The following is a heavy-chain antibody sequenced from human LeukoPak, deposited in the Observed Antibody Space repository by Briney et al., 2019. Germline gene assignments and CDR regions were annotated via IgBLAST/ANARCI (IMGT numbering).Heavy chain of an antibody. Sequence: GGSLRLSCAVSGFNFSTYWIHWVRQAPGKGLVWVSLINTDGSATTYGDSAKGRFTVSRDNDKNSLFLEMNSLRVEDTAVYYCARAYNSHFDYWGQGALVTVSS. J-gene: IGHJ4*02. CDR2: INTDGSAT. CDR3: ARAYNSHFDY. D-gene: IGHD1-1*01. CDR1: GFNFSTYW. V-gene: IGHV3-74*01.